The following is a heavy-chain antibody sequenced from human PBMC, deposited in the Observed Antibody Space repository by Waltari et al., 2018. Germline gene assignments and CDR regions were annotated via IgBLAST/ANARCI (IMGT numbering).Heavy chain of an antibody. CDR1: GLTFSSYS. D-gene: IGHD3-3*01. J-gene: IGHJ6*02. Sequence: EVQLVESGGGLVKPGGSLRLSCAASGLTFSSYSMNWVRQAPGKGLECVSSISSSSSYIYYADSVKGRFTISRDNAKNSLYLQMNSLRAEDTAVYYCARDLAVSYYDFWSGSRAGMDVWGQGTTVTVSS. CDR2: ISSSSSYI. CDR3: ARDLAVSYYDFWSGSRAGMDV. V-gene: IGHV3-21*01.